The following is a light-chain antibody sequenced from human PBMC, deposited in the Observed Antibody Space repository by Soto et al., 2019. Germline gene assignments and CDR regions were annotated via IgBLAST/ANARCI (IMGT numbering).Light chain of an antibody. CDR1: SGDVGGYNY. CDR2: DVS. J-gene: IGLJ1*01. CDR3: SSYTSSSTYV. Sequence: QSALTQPASVSGSPGQSITISCTGTSGDVGGYNYVSWYQQHPGKAPKLMIYDVSNRPSGVSNRFSGSKSGNTASLTISGLQAEDEAHYYCSSYTSSSTYVFGTGTKLTVL. V-gene: IGLV2-14*01.